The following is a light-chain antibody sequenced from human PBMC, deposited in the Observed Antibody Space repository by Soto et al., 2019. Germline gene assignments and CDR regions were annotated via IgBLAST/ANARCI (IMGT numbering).Light chain of an antibody. Sequence: DIQITQSPSSVSASVGDRVTITCRASQSISSYLNWYQQKPGKAPKVLIYAASNLQSGVPSRFSGSGSGTDFTLTISSLQPEDFATYYCQQSYSTPITSGQGARPEI. CDR3: QQSYSTPIT. CDR1: QSISSY. J-gene: IGKJ5*01. V-gene: IGKV1-39*01. CDR2: AAS.